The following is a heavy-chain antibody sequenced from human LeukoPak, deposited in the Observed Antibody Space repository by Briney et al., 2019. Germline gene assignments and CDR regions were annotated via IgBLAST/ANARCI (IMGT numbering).Heavy chain of an antibody. CDR2: INHDGSIT. J-gene: IGHJ5*01. CDR1: GFAFSNYW. CDR3: ARFIYAGTRADS. Sequence: GGSLRLSCVASGFAFSNYWIHWVRQAPGNGLVWVSRINHDGSITMYADSVKGRFTISRDNAKSTLFLQMNSLRAGDTAVYYCARFIYAGTRADSWGQGTLVTVSS. D-gene: IGHD2-2*01. V-gene: IGHV3-74*03.